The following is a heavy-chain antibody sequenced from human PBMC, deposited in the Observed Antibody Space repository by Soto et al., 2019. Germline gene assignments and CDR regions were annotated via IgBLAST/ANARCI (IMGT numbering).Heavy chain of an antibody. D-gene: IGHD6-13*01. CDR1: GYTITSYG. CDR3: ARGLRPGIAAAVGY. V-gene: IGHV1-69*13. Sequence: PVEGSSKDSGYTITSYGNRSVRQAPGQGLEWMGGIIPIFGTANYAKKFQGRVTITANESTSTAYMELSSLRSEDTAVYYCARGLRPGIAAAVGYWGQGTLVTVSS. CDR2: IIPIFGTA. J-gene: IGHJ4*02.